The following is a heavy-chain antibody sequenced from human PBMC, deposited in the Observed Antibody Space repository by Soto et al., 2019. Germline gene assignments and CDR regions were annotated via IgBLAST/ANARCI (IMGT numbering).Heavy chain of an antibody. CDR2: ISGSGGST. D-gene: IGHD6-13*01. Sequence: GGSLRLSCEASGFTFSRYWMHWVRQVPGEGLVWISAISGSGGSTYYADSVKGRFTISRDNSKNTQYLQMNSLRAEDTAVYYCASGRIAAALGWFDPWGQGTLVTVSS. CDR3: ASGRIAAALGWFDP. CDR1: GFTFSRYW. J-gene: IGHJ5*02. V-gene: IGHV3-23*01.